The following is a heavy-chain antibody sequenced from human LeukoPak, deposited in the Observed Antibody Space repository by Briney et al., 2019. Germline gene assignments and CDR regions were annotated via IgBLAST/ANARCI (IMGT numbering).Heavy chain of an antibody. CDR1: GFTFSSYN. CDR2: ISSSSRTI. V-gene: IGHV3-48*01. J-gene: IGHJ4*02. CDR3: AMRDY. Sequence: GGSLRLSCAASGFTFSSYNMNWVRQAPGKGLEWVSYISSSSRTIYYADSVKGRFTISRDNAKNSLYLQMNSLRAEDTAVYYCAMRDYWGQGTLVTVSS.